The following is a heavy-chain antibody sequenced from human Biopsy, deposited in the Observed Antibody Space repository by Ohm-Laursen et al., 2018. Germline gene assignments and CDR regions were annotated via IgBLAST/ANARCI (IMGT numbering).Heavy chain of an antibody. D-gene: IGHD6-19*01. CDR3: ARVGSGWAPFDK. Sequence: TLSLTCAVSGYSISSDYRWGWIRQAPGETLEWLGNIFKDGNTHYNPSLRSRLIISIDTSKNQFSLMMTSASGADTAVYFCARVGSGWAPFDKWGPGTLVTVSS. J-gene: IGHJ4*02. CDR2: IFKDGNT. CDR1: GYSISSDYR. V-gene: IGHV4-38-2*01.